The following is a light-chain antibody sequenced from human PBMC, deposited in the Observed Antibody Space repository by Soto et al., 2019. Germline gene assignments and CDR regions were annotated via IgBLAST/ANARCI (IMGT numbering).Light chain of an antibody. J-gene: IGLJ2*01. V-gene: IGLV2-14*03. CDR1: NSDIGGYNY. CDR2: DVS. Sequence: QSALTQPASVSGSPGQSITISCTGTNSDIGGYNYVSWYQQHPGKAPKLMIYDVSNRPSGVSYRFSGSKSGNMASLTISGLQAEDEADYYCSSYTSRSTLGVFGGGTKLTFL. CDR3: SSYTSRSTLGV.